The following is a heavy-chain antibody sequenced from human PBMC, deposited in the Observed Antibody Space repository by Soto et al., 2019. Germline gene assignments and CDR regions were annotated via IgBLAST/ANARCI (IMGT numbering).Heavy chain of an antibody. J-gene: IGHJ5*02. CDR1: GFTFSSYG. CDR2: ISYDGSKK. Sequence: QVQLVESGGGVVQPGRSLRLSCAASGFTFSSYGMHWVRQAPGKGLEWVAVISYDGSKKYYADSVKGRFTISRDNSKNTLYLQMDSLRDEDTAVYYCARGYTSGYPSNWFDPWGQGTLATVSS. CDR3: ARGYTSGYPSNWFDP. D-gene: IGHD3-3*01. V-gene: IGHV3-30*03.